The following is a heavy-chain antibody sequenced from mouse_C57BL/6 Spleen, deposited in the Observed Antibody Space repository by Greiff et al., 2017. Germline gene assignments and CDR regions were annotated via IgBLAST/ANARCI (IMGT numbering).Heavy chain of an antibody. V-gene: IGHV1-26*01. CDR2: INPNNGGT. CDR1: GYTFTDYY. Sequence: VQLQQSGPELVKPGASVKISCKASGYTFTDYYMNWVKQSHGKSLEWIGDINPNNGGTSYNQKFKGKATLTVDKSSSTAYMELRSLTSEDSAVYYCARSYYGSSSYWYFDVWGTGTTLTVSS. D-gene: IGHD1-1*01. J-gene: IGHJ1*03. CDR3: ARSYYGSSSYWYFDV.